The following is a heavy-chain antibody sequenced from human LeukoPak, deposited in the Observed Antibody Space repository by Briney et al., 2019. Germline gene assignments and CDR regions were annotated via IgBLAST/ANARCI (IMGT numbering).Heavy chain of an antibody. CDR2: INPGDGDT. D-gene: IGHD2-21*02. CDR1: GYTFTNYA. V-gene: IGHV1-3*01. J-gene: IGHJ6*02. Sequence: ASVKVSCKASGYTFTNYAVHWVRQAPGQRPEWMGRINPGDGDTKYPQNFQGRVTFARDTSANTAFMELSSLRSEGTAVYYCARRGVTTRDSYYYAMHVWGQGTTVTVSS. CDR3: ARRGVTTRDSYYYAMHV.